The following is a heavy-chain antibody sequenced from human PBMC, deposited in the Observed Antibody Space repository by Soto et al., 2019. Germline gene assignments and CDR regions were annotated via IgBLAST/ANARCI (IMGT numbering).Heavy chain of an antibody. CDR3: AKFTPRSYSDLPYFVY. CDR1: GFTFSSYA. J-gene: IGHJ4*02. D-gene: IGHD5-18*01. CDR2: ISGSGGST. V-gene: IGHV3-23*01. Sequence: PGGALRLSCAASGFTFSSYAMSWVRQAPGKGLEWVSAISGSGGSTYYADSVKGRFTISRDNSKNTLYLQLNSLRAEDTAVYYCAKFTPRSYSDLPYFVYCRQGSLVTVSS.